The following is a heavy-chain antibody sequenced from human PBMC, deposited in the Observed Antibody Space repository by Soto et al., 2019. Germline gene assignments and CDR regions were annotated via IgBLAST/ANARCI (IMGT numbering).Heavy chain of an antibody. V-gene: IGHV4-30-4*02. CDR2: IYYSGST. CDR1: GGSISSGDYY. CDR3: AREHRGVAGRTDY. Sequence: PSETLSLTCTVSGGSISSGDYYWSWIRQPPGKGLEWIGYIYYSGSTYYNPSLKSRVTISVDTSKNQFSLKLSSVTAADTAVYYCAREHRGVAGRTDYWGQGTLVTVSS. J-gene: IGHJ4*02. D-gene: IGHD6-19*01.